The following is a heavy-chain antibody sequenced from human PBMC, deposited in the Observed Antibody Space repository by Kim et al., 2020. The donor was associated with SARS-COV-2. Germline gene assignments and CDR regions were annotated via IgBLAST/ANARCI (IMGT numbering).Heavy chain of an antibody. Sequence: GGSLRLSCAASGFTFSSYSMNWVRQAPGKGLEWVSSISSSSSYIYYADSVKGRFTISRDNAKNSLYLQMNSLRAEDTAVYYCARDSGSYLDHAFDIWGQGTMVTVSS. V-gene: IGHV3-21*01. CDR3: ARDSGSYLDHAFDI. CDR1: GFTFSSYS. CDR2: ISSSSSYI. D-gene: IGHD1-26*01. J-gene: IGHJ3*02.